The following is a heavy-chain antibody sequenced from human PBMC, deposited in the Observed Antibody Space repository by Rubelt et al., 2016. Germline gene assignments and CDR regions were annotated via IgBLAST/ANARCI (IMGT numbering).Heavy chain of an antibody. J-gene: IGHJ4*02. Sequence: QLQLQESGPGLGKPSETLSLTCTVSAGSISSSSYYWGWIRQPPGKGLEWIGSLYYSGRTYYNPSLQSRVTISVDTTKNQLSLMRGLGTAADTAVYYCARRRYDTIDYGGQGTLVTVSS. D-gene: IGHD3-22*01. CDR2: LYYSGRT. V-gene: IGHV4-39*01. CDR3: ARRRYDTIDY. CDR1: AGSISSSSYY.